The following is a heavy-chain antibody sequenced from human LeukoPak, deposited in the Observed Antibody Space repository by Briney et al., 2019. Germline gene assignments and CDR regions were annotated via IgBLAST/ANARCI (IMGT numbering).Heavy chain of an antibody. CDR3: ARVPSGSGSSLNF. Sequence: GGSLRLSCAASGFTFSSYAMSWVRQAPGKGLVWVSRINPDGSSTSYADSVKGRFTISRDNAKNTLYLQMNSLRAEDTAVYYCARVPSGSGSSLNFWGQGTLVAVSS. CDR1: GFTFSSYA. V-gene: IGHV3-74*01. CDR2: INPDGSST. J-gene: IGHJ4*02. D-gene: IGHD3-10*01.